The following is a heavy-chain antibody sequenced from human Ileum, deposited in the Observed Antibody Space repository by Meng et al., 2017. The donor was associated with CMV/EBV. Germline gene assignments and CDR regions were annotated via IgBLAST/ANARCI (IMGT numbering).Heavy chain of an antibody. CDR1: GLTFNSYS. J-gene: IGHJ4*02. V-gene: IGHV3-23*01. CDR3: AKDRYFEPAHFDY. Sequence: GGSLRLSCVASGLTFNSYSMGWVRQAPGKGLEWGAAISGSGANSYYAESVKGRATISRDNSKNTLLLELNGLRAEDTAVYYCAKDRYFEPAHFDYWGQGPLVPVSS. CDR2: ISGSGANS. D-gene: IGHD3-9*01.